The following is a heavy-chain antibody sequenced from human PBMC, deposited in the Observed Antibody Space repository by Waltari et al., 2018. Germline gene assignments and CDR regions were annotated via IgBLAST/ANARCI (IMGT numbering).Heavy chain of an antibody. CDR1: GGTFSSYA. D-gene: IGHD6-13*01. J-gene: IGHJ6*02. CDR3: ASTEQQLVLGYYYYGMDV. CDR2: TVPIFGTA. V-gene: IGHV1-69*13. Sequence: QVQMVQSGAEVMQPGSSVMVSCKASGGTFSSYAISWVRQAPGQGLEWLGGTVPIFGTANYAQKFQGRVTITADESTSTAYMELSSLRSEDTAVYYCASTEQQLVLGYYYYGMDVWGQGTTVTVSS.